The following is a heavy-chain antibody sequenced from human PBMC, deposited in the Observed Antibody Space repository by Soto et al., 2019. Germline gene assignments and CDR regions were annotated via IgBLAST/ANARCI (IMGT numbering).Heavy chain of an antibody. Sequence: EVQLVESGGGLVQPGGSLRLSCAVSGFTLSSYWMHWVRQVPGKGLVWVSRMNSDGSSTSYAVSVKGRFTISRDNAKNTLYLQMNSLRADYTGLYYCARVGCSGGSCIDYWGQGTLVTVTS. CDR1: GFTLSSYW. CDR2: MNSDGSST. J-gene: IGHJ4*02. CDR3: ARVGCSGGSCIDY. D-gene: IGHD2-15*01. V-gene: IGHV3-74*01.